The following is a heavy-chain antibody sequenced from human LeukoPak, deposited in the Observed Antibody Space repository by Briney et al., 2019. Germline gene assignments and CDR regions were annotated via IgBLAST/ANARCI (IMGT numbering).Heavy chain of an antibody. CDR3: ARVEAVAGPDGAEYFQH. CDR2: INTNTGNP. J-gene: IGHJ1*01. CDR1: GYTFTSYA. D-gene: IGHD6-19*01. Sequence: GASVKVSCKASGYTFTSYAMNWVRQAPGQGLEWMGWINTNTGNPTYAQGFTGRFVFSLDTSVSTAYLQISSLKAEDTAVYYCARVEAVAGPDGAEYFQHWGQGTLVTVSS. V-gene: IGHV7-4-1*02.